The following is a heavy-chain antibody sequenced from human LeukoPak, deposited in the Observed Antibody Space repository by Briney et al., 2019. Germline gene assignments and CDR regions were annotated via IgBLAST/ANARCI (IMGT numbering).Heavy chain of an antibody. V-gene: IGHV4-30-2*05. CDR2: IYHSGST. CDR1: GGSISSGGYY. J-gene: IGHJ3*02. D-gene: IGHD3-10*01. Sequence: SQTLSLTCTVSGGSISSGGYYWSWIRQPPGKGLEWIGYIYHSGSTYYNPSLKSRVTISVDTSKNQFSLKLSSVTAADTAVYYCARGGSGSYWAFDIWGQGTMVTVSS. CDR3: ARGGSGSYWAFDI.